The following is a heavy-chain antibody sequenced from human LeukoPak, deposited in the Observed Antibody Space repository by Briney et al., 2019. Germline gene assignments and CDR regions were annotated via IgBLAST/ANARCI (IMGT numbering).Heavy chain of an antibody. Sequence: ASVKVSYKASGYTFTGYYMHWVRQAPGQGLEWMGWINPNSGGTNYAQKFQGRATMTRDTSISTAYMELSRLRSDDTAVYYCARARYGDSIDYWGQGTLVTVSS. J-gene: IGHJ4*02. V-gene: IGHV1-2*02. D-gene: IGHD4-17*01. CDR1: GYTFTGYY. CDR3: ARARYGDSIDY. CDR2: INPNSGGT.